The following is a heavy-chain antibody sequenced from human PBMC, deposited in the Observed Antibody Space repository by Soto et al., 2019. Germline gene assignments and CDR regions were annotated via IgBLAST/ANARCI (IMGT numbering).Heavy chain of an antibody. Sequence: EVQLLESGGGLVQPGGSLRLSCAASGFTFSSYAMRWVRQAPGKGLEWVSAISGSGDSTYYADSVKGRFTISRDNSKNTLYRQMTSLRAEDTAVYYCARRGPGTYFDYWGQGTLVTVSS. V-gene: IGHV3-23*01. CDR3: ARRGPGTYFDY. CDR1: GFTFSSYA. CDR2: ISGSGDST. J-gene: IGHJ4*02. D-gene: IGHD6-13*01.